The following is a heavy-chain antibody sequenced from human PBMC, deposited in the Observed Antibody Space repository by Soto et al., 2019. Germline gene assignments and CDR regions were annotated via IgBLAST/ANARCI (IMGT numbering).Heavy chain of an antibody. V-gene: IGHV3-48*03. CDR1: GFTFSSYA. CDR2: ISSSGSTI. Sequence: EVQLVESGGGLVQPGGSLRLSCAASGFTFSSYAMNWVRQAPGKGLEWVSYISSSGSTIYYADSVKGRFTISRDNAKNSLYLQMNSLRAEDTAVYYCARGPVSARDSSGYSPYWGQGTLVTVSS. CDR3: ARGPVSARDSSGYSPY. J-gene: IGHJ4*02. D-gene: IGHD3-22*01.